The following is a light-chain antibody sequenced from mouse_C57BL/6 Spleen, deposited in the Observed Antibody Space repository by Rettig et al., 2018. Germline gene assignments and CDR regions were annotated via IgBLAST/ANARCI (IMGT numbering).Light chain of an antibody. CDR1: QDINYY. CDR2: RAN. J-gene: IGKJ2*01. CDR3: LQYDEFPYT. Sequence: DIKMTQSPSSMYASLGERVTITCKASQDINYYLTWFQQKPGKSPKTLIYRANRLVDGIPSRFSGSGSGQDYSLTISSLEYEDMGIYYCLQYDEFPYTFGGGTKVEIK. V-gene: IGKV14-111*01.